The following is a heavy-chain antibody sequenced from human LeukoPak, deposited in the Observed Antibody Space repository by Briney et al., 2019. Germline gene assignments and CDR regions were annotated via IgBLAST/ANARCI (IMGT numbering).Heavy chain of an antibody. Sequence: GASVKVSCKASGYTFTGYYMRWVRQAPGQGLEWMGWINPNIGATNYAQKFQGRVTITRDTSTSTAYMELSRLRSDDTAVYYCARGNWNGVHYHHCNLDVWGEGATVTVSS. CDR3: ARGNWNGVHYHHCNLDV. CDR1: GYTFTGYY. CDR2: INPNIGAT. D-gene: IGHD1-1*01. J-gene: IGHJ6*01. V-gene: IGHV1-2*02.